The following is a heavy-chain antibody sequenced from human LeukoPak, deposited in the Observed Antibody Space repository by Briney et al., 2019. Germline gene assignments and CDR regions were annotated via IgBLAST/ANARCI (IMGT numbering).Heavy chain of an antibody. CDR3: ARGRSVNMIVTDAFDA. D-gene: IGHD3-22*01. J-gene: IGHJ3*01. CDR1: GYTFSTYY. Sequence: ASVKVSCKASGYTFSTYYMFWVRQAPGQGLEWMGLINPNYGSTIYAQKFQGRVTMTRDTSTSTVYMELSSLKSEDTALYYCARGRSVNMIVTDAFDAWGQGTMVTVSS. V-gene: IGHV1-46*01. CDR2: INPNYGST.